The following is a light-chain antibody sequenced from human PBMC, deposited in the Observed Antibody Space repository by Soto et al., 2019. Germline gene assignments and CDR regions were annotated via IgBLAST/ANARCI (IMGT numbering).Light chain of an antibody. J-gene: IGKJ1*01. V-gene: IGKV3-15*01. CDR3: QQRSNWPRT. CDR1: QSAGTN. CDR2: GAF. Sequence: EIVMTQSQATLTVSPGERATLSCRASQSAGTNLAWYQQKPGQAPRLLIHGAFTRATGIPARFSGSGSGTDFTLTISSLEPEDLAVYYGQQRSNWPRTFGQGTKVDIK.